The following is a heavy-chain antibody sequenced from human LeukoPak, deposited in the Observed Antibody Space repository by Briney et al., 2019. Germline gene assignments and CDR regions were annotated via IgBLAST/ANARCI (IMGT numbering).Heavy chain of an antibody. D-gene: IGHD3-10*01. CDR2: ISWNSGSI. J-gene: IGHJ5*02. CDR1: GFTFGDYA. V-gene: IGHV3-9*01. CDR3: ARGLFGSGSPSYNCFDP. Sequence: GGSLRLSCAASGFTFGDYAMHWVRQAPGKGLEWVSGISWNSGSIGYADSVKGRFTISRDNAKNTLYLQMNSLRAEDTAVYYCARGLFGSGSPSYNCFDPWGQGTLVTVSS.